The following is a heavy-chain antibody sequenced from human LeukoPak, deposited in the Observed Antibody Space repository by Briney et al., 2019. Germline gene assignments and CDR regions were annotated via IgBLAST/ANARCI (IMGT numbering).Heavy chain of an antibody. J-gene: IGHJ5*02. CDR1: GYTFTNYG. V-gene: IGHV1-18*01. CDR2: ISSYNGNT. Sequence: ASVKVSCKAYGYTFTNYGISWVRQAPGQGLEWMGWISSYNGNTNYARKLQGRVTMTTDTSTSTTYMELRSLRSDDTAVYYCARDTRADINNWYNYFDPWGQGTLVTVSS. CDR3: ARDTRADINNWYNYFDP. D-gene: IGHD1-20*01.